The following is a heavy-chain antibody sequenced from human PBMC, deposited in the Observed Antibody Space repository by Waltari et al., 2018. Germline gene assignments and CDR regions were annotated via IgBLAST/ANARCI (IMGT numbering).Heavy chain of an antibody. CDR1: GYTFTSYD. CDR3: ARGHLVY. D-gene: IGHD2-8*02. J-gene: IGHJ4*02. Sequence: QVQLVQSGAEVKKPGASVKVSCKASGYTFTSYDIHWVRQATGQGLEWMGWRNPSRGNTGHGQKFQGRVTMTRNTSVSTAYMELSSLRSEDTAVYYCARGHLVYWGQGTLVTVSS. CDR2: RNPSRGNT. V-gene: IGHV1-8*01.